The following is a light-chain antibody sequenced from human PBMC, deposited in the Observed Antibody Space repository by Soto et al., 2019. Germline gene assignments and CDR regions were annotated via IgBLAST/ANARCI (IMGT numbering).Light chain of an antibody. Sequence: VLMQSPSTLSVSPGERATLSCRASQTIDTNLAWYQQKPGQAPRLLIYGAFNRAAGIPARFSGSGSGTDFTLTITTLEPEDFAVYYCRQYGCSPRTFGQGTKVDI. CDR3: RQYGCSPRT. J-gene: IGKJ1*01. CDR2: GAF. V-gene: IGKV3-20*01. CDR1: QTIDTN.